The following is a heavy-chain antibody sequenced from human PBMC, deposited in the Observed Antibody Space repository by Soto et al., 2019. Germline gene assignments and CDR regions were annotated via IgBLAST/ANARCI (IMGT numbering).Heavy chain of an antibody. V-gene: IGHV3-21*01. D-gene: IGHD3-10*01. Sequence: GGSLRLSCAASGFTFSSYSMNWVRQAPGKGLEWVSSISSSSSYIYYADSVKGRFTISRDNAKNSLYLQMNSLRAEDTAVYYCARVEAPYGSYYFDYWGQGTLVTAPQ. CDR1: GFTFSSYS. CDR3: ARVEAPYGSYYFDY. J-gene: IGHJ4*02. CDR2: ISSSSSYI.